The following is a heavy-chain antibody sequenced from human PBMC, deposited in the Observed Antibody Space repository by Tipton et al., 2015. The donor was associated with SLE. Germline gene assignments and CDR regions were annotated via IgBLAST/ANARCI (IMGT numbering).Heavy chain of an antibody. CDR1: GGSFRGYY. CDR2: INHSGST. D-gene: IGHD4-23*01. CDR3: AAIPLFYGDKYVVYF. J-gene: IGHJ4*02. Sequence: LRLSCAVYGGSFRGYYWSWIRQPPGKGLEWIGEINHSGSTNYKPSLKSRVTISLDPSKNQYSLNLDSVTAADTAVYYCAAIPLFYGDKYVVYFWGQGTLVTVSS. V-gene: IGHV4-34*01.